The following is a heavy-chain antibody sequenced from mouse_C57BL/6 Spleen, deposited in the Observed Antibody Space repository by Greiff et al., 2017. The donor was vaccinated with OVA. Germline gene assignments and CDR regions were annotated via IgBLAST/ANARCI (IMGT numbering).Heavy chain of an antibody. CDR2: IDPNSGGT. J-gene: IGHJ2*01. CDR1: GYTFTSYW. CDR3: ARLVDGGYYGGFDY. V-gene: IGHV1-72*01. D-gene: IGHD1-1*01. Sequence: QVQLQQPGAELVRPGSSVKLSCKASGYTFTSYWMHWVKQRPGRGLEWIGRIDPNSGGTKYNEKFKSKATLTVDKPSSTAYMQLSSLTSEDSAVYYCARLVDGGYYGGFDYWGQGTTLTVSS.